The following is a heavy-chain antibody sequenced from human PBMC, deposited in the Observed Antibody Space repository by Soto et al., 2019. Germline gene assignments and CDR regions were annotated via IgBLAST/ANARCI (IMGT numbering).Heavy chain of an antibody. D-gene: IGHD2-15*01. CDR3: ARGSVITTTLDWFDP. J-gene: IGHJ5*02. CDR1: GGSIRTYY. Sequence: SAPLSLTCTVSGGSIRTYYWSWIRQPPGKGLEWIGYIYYRGGTNYNPSLRSRVTMSVDTSKNQFSLKLDSVTAADTAVYYCARGSVITTTLDWFDPWGQGTLVTVSS. V-gene: IGHV4-59*01. CDR2: IYYRGGT.